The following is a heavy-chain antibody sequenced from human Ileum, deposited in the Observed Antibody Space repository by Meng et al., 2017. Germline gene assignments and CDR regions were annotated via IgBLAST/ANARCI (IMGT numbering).Heavy chain of an antibody. D-gene: IGHD3-16*01. CDR1: GFTFINAW. CDR3: TTFYAGY. Sequence: EVEVVESGGGLVKPGGSLRLSCTVSGFTFINAWMSWVRQAPGKGLEWVGHIQSKADGGTTDYAAPVKGRFTISRDDSKSTLYLQMNSLKTEDTAVYYCTTFYAGYWGQGTLVTVSS. V-gene: IGHV3-15*01. J-gene: IGHJ4*02. CDR2: IQSKADGGTT.